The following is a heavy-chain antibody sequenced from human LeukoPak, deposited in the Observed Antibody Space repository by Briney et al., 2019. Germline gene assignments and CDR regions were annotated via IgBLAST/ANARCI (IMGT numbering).Heavy chain of an antibody. Sequence: SVKVTCKASGDTFSSYAISWVRQAPGQGLEWMGGIIPIFGTANYAQKFQGRVTITADESTSTAYMELSSLRSEDTAVYYCARGRMAGTYVFDSWGRGTLVTVSS. CDR3: ARGRMAGTYVFDS. CDR2: IIPIFGTA. CDR1: GDTFSSYA. V-gene: IGHV1-69*01. J-gene: IGHJ4*02. D-gene: IGHD6-19*01.